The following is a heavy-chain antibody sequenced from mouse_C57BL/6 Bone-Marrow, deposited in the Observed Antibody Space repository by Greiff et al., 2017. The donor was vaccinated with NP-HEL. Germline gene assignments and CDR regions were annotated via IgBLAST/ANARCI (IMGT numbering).Heavy chain of an antibody. CDR1: GFTFTDYY. CDR2: IRNKANGYTT. D-gene: IGHD2-4*01. CDR3: ARSIYYDYSDDPFDAMDY. J-gene: IGHJ4*01. V-gene: IGHV7-3*01. Sequence: EVKVVESGGGLVQPGGSLSLSCAASGFTFTDYYMSWVRQPPGKALEWLGFIRNKANGYTTESSASVKGRFTISTDNSQSILYLQMKALRAEDSATYYCARSIYYDYSDDPFDAMDYWGQGTSVTVSS.